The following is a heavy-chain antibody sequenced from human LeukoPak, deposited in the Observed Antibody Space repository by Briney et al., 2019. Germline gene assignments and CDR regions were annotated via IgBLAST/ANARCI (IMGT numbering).Heavy chain of an antibody. CDR3: VRSGSPWTQTFDY. V-gene: IGHV3-72*01. CDR1: GFTFSEYY. CDR2: TRNKANSYTT. D-gene: IGHD2-15*01. J-gene: IGHJ4*02. Sequence: TGGSLRLSCAASGFTFSEYYMDWVRQAPGKGLEWVGRTRNKANSYTTEYAASVKGRLTISSDDSKNSQYLQMNSLKTADTAVYYCVRSGSPWTQTFDYWGQGTLVTVSS.